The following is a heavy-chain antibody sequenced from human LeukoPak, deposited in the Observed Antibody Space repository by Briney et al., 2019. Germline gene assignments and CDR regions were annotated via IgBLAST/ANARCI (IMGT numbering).Heavy chain of an antibody. V-gene: IGHV1-18*01. Sequence: ASVKVSCKASGYTFTSYGISWVRRAPGQGLEWVGWISGSKGKTIYAQKFQGRVTMATDTSTSTVYMEVRSLRSDDTAVYYCARRAGAYSHPYDYWGQGTLVTVSS. D-gene: IGHD4/OR15-4a*01. CDR1: GYTFTSYG. CDR3: ARRAGAYSHPYDY. CDR2: ISGSKGKT. J-gene: IGHJ4*02.